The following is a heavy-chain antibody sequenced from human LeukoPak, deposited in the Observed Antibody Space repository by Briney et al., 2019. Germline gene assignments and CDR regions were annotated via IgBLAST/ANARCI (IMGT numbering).Heavy chain of an antibody. J-gene: IGHJ4*02. V-gene: IGHV1-69*15. D-gene: IGHD2-21*02. CDR2: IIPIYNPV. CDR1: GGTFSSYA. Sequence: PVEVSCKTSGGTFSSYAFSWMRQAPGQGLEWVGRIIPIYNPVDYTQRFQGRVTITADESTNTAYLELSSLRYDDTAVYYCAREPLGCGGDCHFDYWGQGTLVTVSS. CDR3: AREPLGCGGDCHFDY.